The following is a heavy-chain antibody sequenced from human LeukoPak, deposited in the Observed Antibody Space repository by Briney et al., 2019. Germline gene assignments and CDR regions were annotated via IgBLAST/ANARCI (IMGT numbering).Heavy chain of an antibody. CDR2: ISSSSSTI. D-gene: IGHD3-22*01. CDR3: ARRSYDSSGYYSGAGARVDY. CDR1: GFTFSIYS. Sequence: GGSLRLSCAASGFTFSIYSMNWVRQAPGKGLEWVSYISSSSSTIYYAGSVRGRFTVSRDNAKNSLYLQMNGLRAEDTAVFYCARRSYDSSGYYSGAGARVDYWGPGTLVTVSS. V-gene: IGHV3-48*01. J-gene: IGHJ4*02.